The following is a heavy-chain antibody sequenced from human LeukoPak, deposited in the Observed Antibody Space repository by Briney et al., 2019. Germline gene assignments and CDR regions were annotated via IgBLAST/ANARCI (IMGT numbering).Heavy chain of an antibody. CDR2: IHRDGSST. J-gene: IGHJ4*02. Sequence: GGSLRLSCAASGFTFSSYWMHWVRQAPGKGVVWVSRIHRDGSSTRYADSVRGRFTISRDNAKNTLYLQMNSLRAEDTAVYYCARAVEMWGRGTLVTVSS. CDR1: GFTFSSYW. CDR3: ARAVEM. V-gene: IGHV3-74*01. D-gene: IGHD5-24*01.